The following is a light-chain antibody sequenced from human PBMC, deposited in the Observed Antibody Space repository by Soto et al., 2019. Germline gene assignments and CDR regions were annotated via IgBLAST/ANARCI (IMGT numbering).Light chain of an antibody. Sequence: QSVLTQPASVSGSPGQSITISCTGTSSDVGAYSYVSWYQQHPGKAPKLIIYDVSDRPSGISNRFSGSKSDNTASLTISGLQAEDDAEYYCSSYTSSRTYVFGTGTKVTVL. CDR2: DVS. J-gene: IGLJ1*01. CDR1: SSDVGAYSY. V-gene: IGLV2-14*01. CDR3: SSYTSSRTYV.